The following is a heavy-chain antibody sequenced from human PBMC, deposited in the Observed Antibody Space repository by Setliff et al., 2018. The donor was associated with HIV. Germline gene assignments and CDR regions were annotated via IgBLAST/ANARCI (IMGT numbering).Heavy chain of an antibody. D-gene: IGHD1-26*01. CDR3: ARHRPWEVDVFDI. J-gene: IGHJ3*02. V-gene: IGHV4-59*08. Sequence: SETLSLTCTVSGGSISTYYWSWIRQAPGRGLEWIGYIYYTGRTNYNPSLKSRVTMSLDSSKKQFSLKLSSVTAADTAVYYCARHRPWEVDVFDIWGQGTMVTVSS. CDR1: GGSISTYY. CDR2: IYYTGRT.